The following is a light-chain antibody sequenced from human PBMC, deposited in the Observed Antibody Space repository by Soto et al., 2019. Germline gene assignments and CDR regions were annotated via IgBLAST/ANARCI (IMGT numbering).Light chain of an antibody. V-gene: IGLV2-14*01. CDR2: EVS. Sequence: QSVLTQPASVSGSLGQSITISCSGTSSDVGTYNYVSWYQQYPGKAPKFMLYEVSNRPSGVSNRFSGSKSGNTASLTISGLQAEDEADYYCSSYTISGTWVFGGGTKVTVL. CDR1: SSDVGTYNY. J-gene: IGLJ3*02. CDR3: SSYTISGTWV.